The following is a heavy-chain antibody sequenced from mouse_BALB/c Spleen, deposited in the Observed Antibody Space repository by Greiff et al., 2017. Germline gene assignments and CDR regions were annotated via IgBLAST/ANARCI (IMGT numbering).Heavy chain of an antibody. J-gene: IGHJ4*01. CDR3: AREEAMDY. CDR1: GYTFTDYY. V-gene: IGHV1-77*01. CDR2: IYPGSGNT. Sequence: VQLVESGAELARPGASVKLSCKASGYTFTDYYINWVKQRTGQGLEWIGEIYPGSGNTYYNEKFKGKATLTADKSSSTAYMQLSSLTSEDSAVYFCAREEAMDYWGQGTSVTVSS.